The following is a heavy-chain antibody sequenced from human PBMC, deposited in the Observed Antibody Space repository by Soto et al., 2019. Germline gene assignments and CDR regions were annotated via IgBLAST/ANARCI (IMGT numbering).Heavy chain of an antibody. D-gene: IGHD6-19*01. V-gene: IGHV3-30*18. CDR3: AKGGRQWLVTSDFNY. CDR1: GFTFSDHA. J-gene: IGHJ4*02. Sequence: VQLVESGGGVVQPGRSLRLSCAASGFTFSDHAMHWVRQAPGKGLEWVAVVSHDGRNTHYVDSVKGRFTISRDSSKNTVSLEMTSLRAEDTAVYYCAKGGRQWLVTSDFNYWGQGALVTVSS. CDR2: VSHDGRNT.